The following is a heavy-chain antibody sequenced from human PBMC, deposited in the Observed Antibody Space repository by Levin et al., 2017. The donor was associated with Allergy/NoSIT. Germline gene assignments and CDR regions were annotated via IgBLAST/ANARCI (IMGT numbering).Heavy chain of an antibody. CDR2: MNPNSGNT. Sequence: ASVKVSCKASGYTFTSYDINWVRQATGQGLEWMGWMNPNSGNTGYAQKFQGRVTMTRNTSISTAYMELSSLRSEDTAVYYCARGEFWSGYYPADYWGQGTLVTVSS. D-gene: IGHD3-3*01. V-gene: IGHV1-8*01. J-gene: IGHJ4*02. CDR1: GYTFTSYD. CDR3: ARGEFWSGYYPADY.